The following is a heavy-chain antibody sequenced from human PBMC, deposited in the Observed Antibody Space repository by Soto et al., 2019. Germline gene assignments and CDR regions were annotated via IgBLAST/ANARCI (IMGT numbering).Heavy chain of an antibody. V-gene: IGHV5-10-1*01. Sequence: ESLKISCKGSGYSFTSYWISWVRQMPGKGLEWMGRIDPSDSYTNYSPSFQGHVTISADKSISTAYLQWSSLKASDTAMYYCAIYGGWGYYCDPFDFRGQGSSVTVSS. D-gene: IGHD3-22*01. CDR1: GYSFTSYW. CDR2: IDPSDSYT. J-gene: IGHJ4*02. CDR3: AIYGGWGYYCDPFDF.